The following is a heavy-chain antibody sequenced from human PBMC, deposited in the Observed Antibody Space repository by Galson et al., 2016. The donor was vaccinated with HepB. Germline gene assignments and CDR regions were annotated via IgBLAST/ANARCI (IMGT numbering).Heavy chain of an antibody. D-gene: IGHD3-3*01. J-gene: IGHJ4*02. CDR1: GYTFTAYY. V-gene: IGHV1-2*06. CDR2: MNPNSGAT. Sequence: SVKVSCKASGYTFTAYYIHWVRQAPGQGFEWMGRMNPNSGATNYAQKFQGRISLTRDTSISTAYMELNSLKSDDTAVYYYARGLFWSGYEIDFWGQGSLALVSS. CDR3: ARGLFWSGYEIDF.